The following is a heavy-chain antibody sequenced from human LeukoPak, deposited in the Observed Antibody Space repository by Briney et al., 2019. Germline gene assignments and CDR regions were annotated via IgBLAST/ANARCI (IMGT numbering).Heavy chain of an antibody. V-gene: IGHV7-4-1*02. CDR2: INTSTGNP. CDR3: ARVAGNEYFQH. D-gene: IGHD6-19*01. J-gene: IGHJ1*01. CDR1: GYTFSSYA. Sequence: ASVKVSCKTSGYTFSSYAMNWVRQAPGQGLEWMGWINTSTGNPTYGQGFTGRFVFSLDTPVNTAYLQISSLKAEDTAVYYCARVAGNEYFQHWGQGTLVTVSS.